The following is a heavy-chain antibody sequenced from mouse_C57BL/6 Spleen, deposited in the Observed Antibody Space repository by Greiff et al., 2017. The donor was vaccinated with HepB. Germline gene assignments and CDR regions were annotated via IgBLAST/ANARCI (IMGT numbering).Heavy chain of an antibody. D-gene: IGHD3-1*01. Sequence: QVQLQQSGAELARPGASVKLSCKASGYTFTSYGISWVKQRTGQGLEWIGEIYPRSGNTYYNVKFKGKATLTADKSSSTAYMELRSLTSEDSAVYSCATESSPSGYYFDYWGQGTTLTVSS. CDR2: IYPRSGNT. CDR3: ATESSPSGYYFDY. J-gene: IGHJ2*01. CDR1: GYTFTSYG. V-gene: IGHV1-81*01.